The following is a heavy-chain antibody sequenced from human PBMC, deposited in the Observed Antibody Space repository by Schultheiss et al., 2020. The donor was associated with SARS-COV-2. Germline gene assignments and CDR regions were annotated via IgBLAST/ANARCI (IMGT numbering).Heavy chain of an antibody. J-gene: IGHJ4*02. Sequence: GGSLRLSCAASGFTFSSYGMHRVCQAPGKGLESVAVISYDGSNKYYADSVKGRFTISRDNAKNSLYLQMNSLRAEDTAVYYCAKADCSSTSCLTGGRYYFDYWGQGTLVTVSS. CDR1: GFTFSSYG. CDR2: ISYDGSNK. V-gene: IGHV3-30-3*01. D-gene: IGHD2-2*01. CDR3: AKADCSSTSCLTGGRYYFDY.